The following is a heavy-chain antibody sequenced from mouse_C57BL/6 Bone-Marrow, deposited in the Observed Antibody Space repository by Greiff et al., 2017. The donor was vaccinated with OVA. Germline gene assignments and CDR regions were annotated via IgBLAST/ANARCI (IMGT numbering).Heavy chain of an antibody. V-gene: IGHV14-2*01. CDR3: ATTVVATDYAMDY. Sequence: EVKLMESGAELVKPGASVKLSCTASGFNIKDYYMHWVKQRTEQGLEWIGRIDPEDGETKYAPNFQGKATITADTSSNTAYLQLSSLTSEDTAVYYCATTVVATDYAMDYWGQGTSVTVSS. CDR1: GFNIKDYY. J-gene: IGHJ4*01. CDR2: IDPEDGET. D-gene: IGHD1-1*01.